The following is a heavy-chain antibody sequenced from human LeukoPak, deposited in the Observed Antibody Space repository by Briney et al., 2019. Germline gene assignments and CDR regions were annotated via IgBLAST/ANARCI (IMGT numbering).Heavy chain of an antibody. D-gene: IGHD3-22*01. CDR1: GVSISSGDYY. V-gene: IGHV4-30-4*01. CDR2: AYYIGST. Sequence: SSQTLSLTCTVSGVSISSGDYYWSWIRQPPGKGLEWSGYAYYIGSTYYNTALNSRVTISVDTSKNQFSLKLSSVTAADTAVYYCDRPYYYDSRIDPWGQGTRVTVSS. J-gene: IGHJ5*02. CDR3: DRPYYYDSRIDP.